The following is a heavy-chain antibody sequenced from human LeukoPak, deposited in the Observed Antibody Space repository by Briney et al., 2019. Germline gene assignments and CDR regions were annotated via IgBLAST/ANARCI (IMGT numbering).Heavy chain of an antibody. CDR1: GGSISTYY. J-gene: IGHJ4*02. CDR2: IYYSGSA. Sequence: SETLSLTCTVSGGSISTYYWSWIRQPPGKGLEWIGYIYYSGSANYNPSLKSRVTISIDTSKNQFSLKLSSVTAADTAVYYCARSFGSGNYFDYWGQGTLVSVSS. CDR3: ARSFGSGNYFDY. D-gene: IGHD3-10*01. V-gene: IGHV4-59*01.